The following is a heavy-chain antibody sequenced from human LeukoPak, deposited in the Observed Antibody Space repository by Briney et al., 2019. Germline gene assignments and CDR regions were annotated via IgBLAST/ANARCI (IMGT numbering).Heavy chain of an antibody. CDR1: GGSISTYY. D-gene: IGHD6-19*01. CDR2: SYYSGST. CDR3: ARVGSGSFDY. J-gene: IGHJ4*02. Sequence: SETLSLTCTASGGSISTYYWSWIRQPPGKGLEWIGYSYYSGSTNCNPSLKGRVTISVDSSKNQFSLKLSSLAAADTAVYYCARVGSGSFDYWGQGTLVTVSS. V-gene: IGHV4-59*01.